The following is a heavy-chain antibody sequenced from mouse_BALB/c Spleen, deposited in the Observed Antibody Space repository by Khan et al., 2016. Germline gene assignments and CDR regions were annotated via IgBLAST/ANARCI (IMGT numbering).Heavy chain of an antibody. Sequence: EVKLEASGGGLVQPGGSMKLSCVASGFTFSNYWMNWVRQSPEKGLEWVAEIRLKSNNYATHYAESVKGRFTISRDDSKSSVYLQMNNLRAEDTGIYYCPDSLFAYWGRGTLVTVSA. CDR2: IRLKSNNYAT. V-gene: IGHV6-6*02. CDR3: PDSLFAY. J-gene: IGHJ3*01. CDR1: GFTFSNYW.